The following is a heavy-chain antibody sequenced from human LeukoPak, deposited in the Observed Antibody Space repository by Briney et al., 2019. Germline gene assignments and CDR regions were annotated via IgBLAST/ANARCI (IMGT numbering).Heavy chain of an antibody. Sequence: GGSLRLSCAASGFTFTNAWMNWVRQAPGKGLEWVGRIKSKADGGTTEYAAPVKGRFSFSRDDSKNTLYLQMNSLKSEDTAVYYCTTILYGSGSYYKGNYWGQGTLVTVSS. CDR2: IKSKADGGTT. J-gene: IGHJ4*02. D-gene: IGHD3-10*01. V-gene: IGHV3-15*01. CDR1: GFTFTNAW. CDR3: TTILYGSGSYYKGNY.